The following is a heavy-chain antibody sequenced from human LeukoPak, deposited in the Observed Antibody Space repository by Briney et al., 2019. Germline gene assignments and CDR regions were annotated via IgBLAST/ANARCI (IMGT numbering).Heavy chain of an antibody. D-gene: IGHD3-10*01. CDR1: GYTFTSYG. J-gene: IGHJ3*02. V-gene: IGHV1-18*01. CDR2: ISAYNGNT. CDR3: ARNRHNYYGSGSYYNGAFDI. Sequence: ASVKVSCKASGYTFTSYGISWVRQAPGQGLEWMGWISAYNGNTNYAQKLQGRVTMTTDTSTSTAYMELRSLRSDDTAVYYCARNRHNYYGSGSYYNGAFDIWGQGTMVTVSS.